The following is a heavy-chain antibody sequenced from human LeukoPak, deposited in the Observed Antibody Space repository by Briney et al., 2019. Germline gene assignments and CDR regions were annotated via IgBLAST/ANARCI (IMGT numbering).Heavy chain of an antibody. CDR3: AREEETVTTCAFDI. CDR1: GFTFSSYE. J-gene: IGHJ3*02. Sequence: PGGSLRLSCATSGFTFSSYEMNWVRQAPGKGLEWVSYISSSGSTIYYADSVKGRFTISRDNAKNSLYLQMNSLRAEDTAVYYCAREEETVTTCAFDIWGQGTMVTVSS. D-gene: IGHD4-17*01. V-gene: IGHV3-48*03. CDR2: ISSSGSTI.